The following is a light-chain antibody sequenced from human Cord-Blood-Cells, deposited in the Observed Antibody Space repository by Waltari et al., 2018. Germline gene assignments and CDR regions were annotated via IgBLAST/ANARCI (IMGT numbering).Light chain of an antibody. Sequence: DMKMTQSPSSLSEPVGARVSITCRASQSISSYLNWYQQKPGKAPKLLIYAASSLQSGVPSRFSGSGSGTDFTLNISSLQPEDFAPYYCQQSYSTPLTFGGGTKVEIK. CDR3: QQSYSTPLT. CDR2: AAS. V-gene: IGKV1-39*01. J-gene: IGKJ4*01. CDR1: QSISSY.